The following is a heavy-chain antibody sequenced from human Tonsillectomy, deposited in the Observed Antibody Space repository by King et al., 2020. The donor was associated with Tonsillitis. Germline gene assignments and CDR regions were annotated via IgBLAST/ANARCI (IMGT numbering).Heavy chain of an antibody. V-gene: IGHV1-69*01. D-gene: IGHD2-15*01. Sequence: VQLVESGAEVKNSVSSVKVSCKASGGTFSMYAINWVRQAPGQGLEWMGGIIPIFGTANYVQKFQGRVTITADESTSTVYMEMSSLRYEDTAVYYCARGPGYCSGGSCYLSDFWGQGTLVTVSS. CDR1: GGTFSMYA. J-gene: IGHJ4*02. CDR3: ARGPGYCSGGSCYLSDF. CDR2: IIPIFGTA.